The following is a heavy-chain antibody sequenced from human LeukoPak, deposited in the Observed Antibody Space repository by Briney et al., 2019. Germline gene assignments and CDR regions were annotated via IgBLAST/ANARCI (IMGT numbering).Heavy chain of an antibody. Sequence: PGGSLRLSCAASGFTFSSYSMNWVRQAPGKGLEWVSSISSSSSYIYYADSVKGRFTISRDNAKNSLYLQMNSLRDEDTAVYYCARDVTYGSSYFDYRGQGTLVTVSS. D-gene: IGHD6-6*01. CDR1: GFTFSSYS. CDR2: ISSSSSYI. J-gene: IGHJ4*02. CDR3: ARDVTYGSSYFDY. V-gene: IGHV3-21*01.